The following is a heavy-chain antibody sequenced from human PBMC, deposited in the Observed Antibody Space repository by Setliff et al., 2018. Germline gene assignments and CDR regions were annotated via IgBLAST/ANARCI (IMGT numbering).Heavy chain of an antibody. CDR1: GFTFSNAW. J-gene: IGHJ4*02. V-gene: IGHV3-15*01. CDR3: TTDPHYDILTGYQNFDY. CDR2: IKSKTDGGTT. D-gene: IGHD3-9*01. Sequence: WGSLRLSCAASGFTFSNAWMSWVRQAPGKGLEWVGRIKSKTDGGTTDYAAPVKGRFTISRDDSKNTLYLQMNSLKTEDTAVYYCTTDPHYDILTGYQNFDYWGQGTLVTVSS.